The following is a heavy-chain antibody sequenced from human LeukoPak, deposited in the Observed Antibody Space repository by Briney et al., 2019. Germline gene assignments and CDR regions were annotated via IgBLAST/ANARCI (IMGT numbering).Heavy chain of an antibody. Sequence: PGGSPRLSCAASGFIFSNYWMTWVRQAPGKGLEWVANIKEDGSEKYYLDSVSGRFTISRDNAKNSLYLQMNSLRAEDTAVYYCVKVSIAVAGSDYWGQGTLVTVSS. J-gene: IGHJ4*02. CDR2: IKEDGSEK. D-gene: IGHD6-13*01. CDR3: VKVSIAVAGSDY. V-gene: IGHV3-7*01. CDR1: GFIFSNYW.